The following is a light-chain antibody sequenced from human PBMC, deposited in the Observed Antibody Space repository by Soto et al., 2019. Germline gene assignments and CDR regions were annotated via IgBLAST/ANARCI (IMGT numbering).Light chain of an antibody. Sequence: EIVLTQSPGTLSLSPGGRATLSCRASQSVSSSYLAWYQQKPGQAPRLLIYGASSRAAGIPDGFSGSGSGTDFALTICRLEPEDFAVYYCQQYGGSWTFGQGTKVEIK. V-gene: IGKV3-20*01. CDR3: QQYGGSWT. CDR2: GAS. J-gene: IGKJ1*01. CDR1: QSVSSSY.